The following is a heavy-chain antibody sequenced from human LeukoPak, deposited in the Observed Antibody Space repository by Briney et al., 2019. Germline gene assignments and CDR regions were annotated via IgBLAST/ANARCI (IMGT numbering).Heavy chain of an antibody. Sequence: GGSLRLSCAASGFTFSSYEMNWVRQAPGKGLGWVSYISSSGTTVYSADSVEGRFTISRDNAKNSLYLHMHSLRADDTAVYYCARSTKGDSDHWGQGTLVTVSS. V-gene: IGHV3-48*03. CDR2: ISSSGTTV. D-gene: IGHD3-10*01. CDR1: GFTFSSYE. J-gene: IGHJ4*02. CDR3: ARSTKGDSDH.